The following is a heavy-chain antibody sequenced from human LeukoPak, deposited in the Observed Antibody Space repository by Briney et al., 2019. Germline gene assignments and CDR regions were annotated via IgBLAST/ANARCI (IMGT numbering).Heavy chain of an antibody. CDR3: ARILGYCSSTSCSNWFDP. Sequence: SETLSLTCTVSGGSISSYYWSWIRQPAGKGLGWIGRIYTSGSTNTNPSLSSRVTMSVDTSKTLFSLKLSSVTAADTAVYYCARILGYCSSTSCSNWFDPWGQGTLVTVSS. CDR2: IYTSGST. CDR1: GGSISSYY. J-gene: IGHJ5*02. D-gene: IGHD2-2*01. V-gene: IGHV4-4*07.